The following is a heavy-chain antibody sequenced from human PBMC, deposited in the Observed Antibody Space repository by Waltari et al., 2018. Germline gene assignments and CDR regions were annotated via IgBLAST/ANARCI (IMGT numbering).Heavy chain of an antibody. J-gene: IGHJ5*02. CDR1: GYTFTNSD. V-gene: IGHV1-8*01. D-gene: IGHD6-13*01. CDR2: MNPNSGNT. Sequence: QVQLVQSGAEVKKPGASVKVSCMTSGYTFTNSDIYWVRQATGQGIEWMGWMNPNSGNTGFAQKFQDRLIMTANTAITTAYMELTGLTSDDTAVYYCARGAAPGKGAHWFDPWGQGTLVIVSS. CDR3: ARGAAPGKGAHWFDP.